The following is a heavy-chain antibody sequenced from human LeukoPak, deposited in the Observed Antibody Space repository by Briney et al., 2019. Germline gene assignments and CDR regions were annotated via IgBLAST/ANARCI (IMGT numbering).Heavy chain of an antibody. CDR2: INPNSGGT. J-gene: IGHJ6*03. Sequence: ASVKVSCKASGYTFSVYYMHWVRQAPAQGLEWMGWINPNSGGTNYAQKFQGRFTMTRDTSISTAYMELARLRSDDTAVYYCARDPAQSYYMDVWGKGTTVTVSS. V-gene: IGHV1-2*02. CDR3: ARDPAQSYYMDV. CDR1: GYTFSVYY.